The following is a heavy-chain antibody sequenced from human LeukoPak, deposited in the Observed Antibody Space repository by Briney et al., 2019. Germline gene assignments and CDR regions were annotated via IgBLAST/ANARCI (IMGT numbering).Heavy chain of an antibody. V-gene: IGHV1-2*02. J-gene: IGHJ4*02. CDR3: AREPDYGDFTLPDY. CDR2: INPNSGGT. Sequence: ASVKVSCKASGYTFTGYYIHWVRQAPGQGLEWMGRINPNSGGTSYAQKFQGRVTVTRDTSITTAYMELSRLRSDDTAVYYCAREPDYGDFTLPDYWGQGTLVTVSS. D-gene: IGHD4-17*01. CDR1: GYTFTGYY.